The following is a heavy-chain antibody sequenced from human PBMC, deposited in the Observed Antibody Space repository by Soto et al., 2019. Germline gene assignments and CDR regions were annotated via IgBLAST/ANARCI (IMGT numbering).Heavy chain of an antibody. Sequence: QVQLQESGPGLVKPSQTLSLTCAVSGGSISNGGYYWSWIRQHPGKGLEWIGSIYFSGSTYYNPSLKSRVTISVATPKSQFSLKLSSVTAADTAMYYCARDRHSQQPNHRWGGGYVDVWGKGTTVTVSS. D-gene: IGHD6-13*01. CDR3: ARDRHSQQPNHRWGGGYVDV. CDR1: GGSISNGGYY. V-gene: IGHV4-31*11. CDR2: IYFSGST. J-gene: IGHJ6*03.